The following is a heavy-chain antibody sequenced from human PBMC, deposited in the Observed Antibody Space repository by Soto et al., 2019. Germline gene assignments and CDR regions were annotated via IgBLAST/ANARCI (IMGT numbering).Heavy chain of an antibody. Sequence: SCKASGYTFTSYAMYWVRQAPGKGLEWVAVISYDGSNKYYADSVKGRFTISRDNSKNTLYLQLNSLRVEDTAVYYCARGAPVDYWGQGTLVTVSS. CDR2: ISYDGSNK. V-gene: IGHV3-30-3*01. J-gene: IGHJ4*02. CDR1: GYTFTSYA. CDR3: ARGAPVDY.